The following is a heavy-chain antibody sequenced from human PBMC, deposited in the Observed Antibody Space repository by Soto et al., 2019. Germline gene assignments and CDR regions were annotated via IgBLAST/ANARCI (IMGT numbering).Heavy chain of an antibody. J-gene: IGHJ6*02. CDR2: IIPIFGTA. Sequence: QVQLVQSGAEVKKPGSSVKVSCKASGGTFSSYAISWVRQAPGQGLEWMGGIIPIFGTANYAQKFQGRVTITADESMSTAYMELSSLRSEDTAVYYCARNGGSKQIYYYYGMDVWGQGTTVTVSS. CDR3: ARNGGSKQIYYYYGMDV. CDR1: GGTFSSYA. D-gene: IGHD6-25*01. V-gene: IGHV1-69*01.